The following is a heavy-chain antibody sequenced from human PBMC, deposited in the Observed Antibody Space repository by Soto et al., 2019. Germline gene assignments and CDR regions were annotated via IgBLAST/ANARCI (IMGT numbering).Heavy chain of an antibody. D-gene: IGHD3-22*01. CDR2: ISAYNGNT. J-gene: IGHJ4*02. V-gene: IGHV1-18*01. CDR3: ARDVWDDSSGYYYFDY. CDR1: GYTFTNYG. Sequence: QVQLVQSGAEVKKSGASVKVSCKASGYTFTNYGINWVRQAPGQGLEWMGWISAYNGNTNYAQKLQGRVTMTTDTSTSTAYMELRSLRSDDAAVYYCARDVWDDSSGYYYFDYWGQGTLVTVSS.